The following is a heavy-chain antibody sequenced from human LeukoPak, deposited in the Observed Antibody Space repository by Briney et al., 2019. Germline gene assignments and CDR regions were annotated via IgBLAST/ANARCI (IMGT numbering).Heavy chain of an antibody. CDR2: IYPGDSDT. CDR1: GYIFTSYW. Sequence: GESLKISCKASGYIFTSYWIAWVRQMPGKGLEWMGIIYPGDSDTRYSPSFQGQVTISADKSISTAYLQWSSLKAPDTAMYYCVRHAGGYMYGSGYYSYYYMDVWGKGTTVTVSS. CDR3: VRHAGGYMYGSGYYSYYYMDV. D-gene: IGHD5-18*01. J-gene: IGHJ6*03. V-gene: IGHV5-51*01.